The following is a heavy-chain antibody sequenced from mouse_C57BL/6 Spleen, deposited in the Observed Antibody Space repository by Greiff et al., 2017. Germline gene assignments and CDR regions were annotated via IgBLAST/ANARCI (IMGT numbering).Heavy chain of an antibody. CDR1: GYTFTSYG. V-gene: IGHV1-58*01. CDR2: IYIGNGYT. Sequence: EVMLQQSGAELVRPGSSVKMSCKTSGYTFTSYGINWVKQRPGQGLEWIGYIYIGNGYTEYNEKFKGKATLTSDTSSSTAYMQLSSLTSEDSAIYFCARGHYYGSSYDWYFDVWGTGTTVTVSS. CDR3: ARGHYYGSSYDWYFDV. D-gene: IGHD1-1*01. J-gene: IGHJ1*03.